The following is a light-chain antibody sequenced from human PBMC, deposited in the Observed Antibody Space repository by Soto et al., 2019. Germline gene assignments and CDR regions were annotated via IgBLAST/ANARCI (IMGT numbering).Light chain of an antibody. Sequence: ESVLTQSPGTLSLSPGERATLSCRASQSVSSNYLAWYQQKPGQAPRLLIYGASSRATGIADRFSGSGSGTDVTLTISRLEPEDFAVYYCQQYGSSPLYTFGQGTKLGIK. J-gene: IGKJ2*01. CDR1: QSVSSNY. CDR3: QQYGSSPLYT. CDR2: GAS. V-gene: IGKV3-20*01.